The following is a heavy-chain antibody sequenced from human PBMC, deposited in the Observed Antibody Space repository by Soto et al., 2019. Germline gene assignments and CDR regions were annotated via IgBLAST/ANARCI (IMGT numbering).Heavy chain of an antibody. J-gene: IGHJ6*03. CDR3: AKLWFGEPDYYMDV. CDR2: ISYDGSNK. V-gene: IGHV3-30*18. D-gene: IGHD3-10*01. Sequence: PGGSLRLSCAASGFTFSSYGMHWVRQAPGKGLEWVAVISYDGSNKYYADSVKGRFTISRDNSKNTLYLQMNSLRAEDTAVYYCAKLWFGEPDYYMDVWGKGTTVTVSS. CDR1: GFTFSSYG.